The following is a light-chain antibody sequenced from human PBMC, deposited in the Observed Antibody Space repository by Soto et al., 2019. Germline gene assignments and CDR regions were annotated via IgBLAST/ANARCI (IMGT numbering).Light chain of an antibody. Sequence: EIVMTQSPDTLSVSPGAGAPLSCRVSQSIRSNLAWYQQRPGQAPRLLIYGASSRATGIPDRFSGGGSGTDFTLTISSPEPEDFAVYYCQQRSQWPWTFGQGTKVDIK. CDR1: QSIRSN. J-gene: IGKJ1*01. CDR3: QQRSQWPWT. CDR2: GAS. V-gene: IGKV3-11*01.